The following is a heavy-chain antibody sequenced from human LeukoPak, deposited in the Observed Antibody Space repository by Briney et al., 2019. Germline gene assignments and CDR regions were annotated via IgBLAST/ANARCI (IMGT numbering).Heavy chain of an antibody. CDR2: IRSGTNRYTT. Sequence: GGSLRLSCAASGFIFSDYILDWVRQAPGKGLEWVGGIRSGTNRYTTEYAASVKDRFIISRDDSKNSIYLHMYSLKTEDTAVYHCTRDGGEGGNSAFDIWGQGTMVTVSS. J-gene: IGHJ3*02. V-gene: IGHV3-72*01. CDR1: GFIFSDYI. CDR3: TRDGGEGGNSAFDI. D-gene: IGHD3-16*01.